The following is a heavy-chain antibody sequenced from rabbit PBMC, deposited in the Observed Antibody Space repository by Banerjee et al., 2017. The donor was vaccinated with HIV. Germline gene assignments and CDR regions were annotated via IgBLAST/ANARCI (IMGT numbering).Heavy chain of an antibody. J-gene: IGHJ4*01. CDR1: GFSFSSSYY. CDR3: ARGVAGYATYSYVDL. Sequence: QSLEESGGDLVKPGASLTLTCTASGFSFSSSYYMCWVRQAPGKGLEWIACIYVGSSGFTYYASWVNGRFTISKTSSTTVTLQMTSLTAADTATYFCARGVAGYATYSYVDLWGQGTLVTVS. V-gene: IGHV1S40*01. CDR2: IYVGSSGFT. D-gene: IGHD6-1*01.